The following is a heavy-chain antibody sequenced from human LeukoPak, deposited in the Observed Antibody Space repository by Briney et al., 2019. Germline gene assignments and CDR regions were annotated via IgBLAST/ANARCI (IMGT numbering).Heavy chain of an antibody. CDR3: AREESGGYFDY. J-gene: IGHJ4*02. Sequence: ASVKVSCKASGYTFSNYYMHWVRQTPGQGLEWIGLINPTGTGTNYAQKFRGRVTLTRDTSTTTVYMELSSLRSEDSAVYYCAREESGGYFDYWGQGTLVTVSS. V-gene: IGHV1-46*01. CDR2: INPTGTGT. D-gene: IGHD2-8*02. CDR1: GYTFSNYY.